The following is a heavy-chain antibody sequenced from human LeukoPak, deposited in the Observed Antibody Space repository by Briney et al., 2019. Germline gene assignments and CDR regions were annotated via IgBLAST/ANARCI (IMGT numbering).Heavy chain of an antibody. V-gene: IGHV1-69*06. CDR2: IIPIFGTA. J-gene: IGHJ6*03. D-gene: IGHD6-19*01. CDR3: ARKAGSGWRNYYYYYMDV. CDR1: GYTFTSYD. Sequence: ASVKVSCKASGYTFTSYDISWVRQAPGQGLEWMGGIIPIFGTANYAQKFQGRVTITADKSTSTAYMELSSLRSEDTAVYYCARKAGSGWRNYYYYYMDVWGKGTTVTVSS.